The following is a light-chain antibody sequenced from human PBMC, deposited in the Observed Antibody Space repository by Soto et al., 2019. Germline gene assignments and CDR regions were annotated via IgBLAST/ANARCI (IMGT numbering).Light chain of an antibody. CDR3: ATWDDSLSGVV. J-gene: IGLJ2*01. Sequence: QSVLTQPPSASGTPGQRVTISCSGNSSNIGRNYVYWYQQFPGTAPKLLIYTNTQRPSGVPDRFSGSKSGTSASLAVSGLRSEDEAEYYCATWDDSLSGVVFGGGTKLTVL. CDR2: TNT. CDR1: SSNIGRNY. V-gene: IGLV1-47*01.